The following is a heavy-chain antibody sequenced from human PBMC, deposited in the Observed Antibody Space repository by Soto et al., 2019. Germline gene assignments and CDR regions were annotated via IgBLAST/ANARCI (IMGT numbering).Heavy chain of an antibody. CDR3: ARGLITGSHYSGGWYYFDS. CDR2: INHSGSA. Sequence: QVQLQQSGAGLLKPSETLSLTCAVYGESFSGYIWTWIRQTPGKGLQWIGQINHSGSAYYNPSLKGRVTISVHTSISQFSLELSSVTAADTAVYYCARGLITGSHYSGGWYYFDSWGQGTQVTVSS. V-gene: IGHV4-34*01. CDR1: GESFSGYI. J-gene: IGHJ4*02. D-gene: IGHD6-19*01.